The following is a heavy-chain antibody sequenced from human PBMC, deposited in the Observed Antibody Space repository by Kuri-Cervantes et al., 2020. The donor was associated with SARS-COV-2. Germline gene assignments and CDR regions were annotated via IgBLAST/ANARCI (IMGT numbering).Heavy chain of an antibody. CDR2: ISGSGGST. V-gene: IGHV3-23*01. D-gene: IGHD2-15*01. Sequence: ETLSLTCTVSGGSISSSSYYWGWIHQPPGKGLEWVSAISGSGGSTYYADSVKGRFTISRDNSKNTLYLQMNSLRAEDTAVYYCAKAVLVVAATPFDYWGQGTLVTVSS. J-gene: IGHJ4*02. CDR1: GGSISSSSYY. CDR3: AKAVLVVAATPFDY.